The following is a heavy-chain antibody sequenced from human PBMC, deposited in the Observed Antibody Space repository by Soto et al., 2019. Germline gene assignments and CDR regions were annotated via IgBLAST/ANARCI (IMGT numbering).Heavy chain of an antibody. J-gene: IGHJ5*02. V-gene: IGHV4-30-4*01. Sequence: SETLSLTCTVSGGSITSDYSCWSWIRQPPGEGLEWIGHIFDSGTTYTNPSLRSQVAISLDTSKNHFSLTLSSVTAADTAVYYCVTAIYRQVGYSATWPLGPWGQGTLVTVSS. CDR1: GGSITSDYSC. D-gene: IGHD5-12*01. CDR3: VTAIYRQVGYSATWPLGP. CDR2: IFDSGTT.